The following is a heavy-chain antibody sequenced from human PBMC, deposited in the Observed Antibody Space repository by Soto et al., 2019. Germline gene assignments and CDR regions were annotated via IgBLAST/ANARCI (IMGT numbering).Heavy chain of an antibody. Sequence: SETLSLTCTISGDSISNSNYYWCWIRQPPGKGLEWIGSIYYSGSTYYNPSLKSRVTISVDTSRNQFSLKLRSVTAGDTAVYHCARTGYGSGRTWFDPWGQGTLVTVTS. J-gene: IGHJ5*02. CDR1: GDSISNSNYY. CDR2: IYYSGST. D-gene: IGHD3-10*01. CDR3: ARTGYGSGRTWFDP. V-gene: IGHV4-39*01.